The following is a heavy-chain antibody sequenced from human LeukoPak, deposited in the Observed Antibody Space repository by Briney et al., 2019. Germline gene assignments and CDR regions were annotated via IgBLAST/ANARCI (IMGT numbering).Heavy chain of an antibody. CDR2: IYHIGNT. CDR1: GASISTSSYY. D-gene: IGHD1-26*01. V-gene: IGHV4-39*01. J-gene: IGHJ4*02. CDR3: ARRPRGYFDY. Sequence: LETLSLTCTVSGASISTSSYYWAWLRQPPGRGLEWIGTIYHIGNTFYNPSLKSRVTISVDTSRNQFSLKLNSVTAADTAVYYCARRPRGYFDYWGQGTLVTVSS.